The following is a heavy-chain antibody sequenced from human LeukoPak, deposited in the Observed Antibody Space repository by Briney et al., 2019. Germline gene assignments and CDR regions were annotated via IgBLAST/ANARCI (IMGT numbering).Heavy chain of an antibody. V-gene: IGHV1-2*02. J-gene: IGHJ4*02. D-gene: IGHD3-10*01. CDR1: GYTFTGYY. CDR2: INPNSGGT. Sequence: AASVKVSCKASGYTFTGYYMHWVRQAPGQGLEWMGWINPNSGGTNYAQKFQGRVTMTRDTSISTAYMELSRLRSDDTAVYYCARDLYPIYGSGSYYSCFDYWGQGTLVTVSS. CDR3: ARDLYPIYGSGSYYSCFDY.